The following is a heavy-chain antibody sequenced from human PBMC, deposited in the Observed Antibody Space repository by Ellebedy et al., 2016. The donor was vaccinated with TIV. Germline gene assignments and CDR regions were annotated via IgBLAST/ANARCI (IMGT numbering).Heavy chain of an antibody. V-gene: IGHV3-9*01. CDR1: GFSFDDYA. CDR2: ISWNSGSI. J-gene: IGHJ3*02. CDR3: AAAAGAGDDAFDI. Sequence: GGSLRLSXAASGFSFDDYAMHWVRQAPGKGLEWVSGISWNSGSIGYADSVKGRFTISRDNAKNSLYLQMNSLRAEDTALYYCAAAAGAGDDAFDIWGQGTMVTVSS. D-gene: IGHD6-13*01.